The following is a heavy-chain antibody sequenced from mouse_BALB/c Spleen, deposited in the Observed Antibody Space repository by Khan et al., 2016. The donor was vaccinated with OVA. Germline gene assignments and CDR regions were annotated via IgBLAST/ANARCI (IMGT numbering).Heavy chain of an antibody. CDR2: INPSTAYS. Sequence: VQLQESGAELAKPGASVKMSCKASGYTFTSYWMHWVKQRPGQGLEWIGYINPSTAYSEYNQKFKDKATLTADKSSSTAYMQLSSLTSEDSAVYYCGRCGEFYYGSMGDGMDYWGQGTSVTVSS. CDR1: GYTFTSYW. V-gene: IGHV1-7*01. D-gene: IGHD1-1*01. J-gene: IGHJ4*01. CDR3: GRCGEFYYGSMGDGMDY.